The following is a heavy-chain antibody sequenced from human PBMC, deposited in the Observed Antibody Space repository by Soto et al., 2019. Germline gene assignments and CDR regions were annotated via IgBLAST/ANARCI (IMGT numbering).Heavy chain of an antibody. CDR2: LSGSYSYT. Sequence: QVQLVESGGGLVKPGGSLRLSCAASGFTFSDYYLSWIRQAPGKGLEWVSYLSGSYSYTNYADSVKGRFTISRDNAKNSLYLQMNSLRAEDTAVYYCARVPGLTTVVTSYYFDYWGQGTLVTVSS. D-gene: IGHD4-17*01. V-gene: IGHV3-11*05. J-gene: IGHJ4*02. CDR3: ARVPGLTTVVTSYYFDY. CDR1: GFTFSDYY.